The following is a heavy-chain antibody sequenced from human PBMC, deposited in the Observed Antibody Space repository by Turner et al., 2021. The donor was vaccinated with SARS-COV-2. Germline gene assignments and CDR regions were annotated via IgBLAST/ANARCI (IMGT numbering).Heavy chain of an antibody. CDR2: MNPNSGTT. J-gene: IGHJ4*02. CDR3: ARGMFRFGGVIVRPFDY. D-gene: IGHD3-16*02. Sequence: QVQLVQSGADVKKPGASVKVSCKASGYTFTNYDINWVRQATGQGLEWMGCMNPNSGTTGYAQKFQGRVTMTGNTSISTTYMELSSLGSEDTAVYYCARGMFRFGGVIVRPFDYWGQGTLVTVSS. V-gene: IGHV1-8*01. CDR1: GYTFTNYD.